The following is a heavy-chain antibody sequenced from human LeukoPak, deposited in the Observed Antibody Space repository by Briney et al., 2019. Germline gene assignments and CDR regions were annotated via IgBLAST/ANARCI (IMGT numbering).Heavy chain of an antibody. V-gene: IGHV1-3*01. D-gene: IGHD6-25*01. Sequence: ASVKVSCKASGYTFISHTMHWVRQVPGQSLEWMGWTSAGNANTKYSQKFQGRVTISRDTSASTVYMELSSLRSEDTAVYYCARESSGWVDDAFDIWGQGTIVIVSS. J-gene: IGHJ3*02. CDR3: ARESSGWVDDAFDI. CDR1: GYTFISHT. CDR2: TSAGNANT.